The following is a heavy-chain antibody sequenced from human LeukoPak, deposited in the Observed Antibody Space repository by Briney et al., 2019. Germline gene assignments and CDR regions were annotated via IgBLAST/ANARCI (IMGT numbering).Heavy chain of an antibody. CDR2: ISWNSGSI. CDR1: GFTFDDYA. CDR3: AKSSSSSDYYYYYMDV. J-gene: IGHJ6*03. D-gene: IGHD6-6*01. Sequence: SGGSLRLSCAASGFTFDDYAMHWVRQAPGKGLEWVSGISWNSGSIRYADSVKGRFTISRDNAKNSLYLQMNSLRAEDTALYYCAKSSSSSDYYYYYMDVWGKGTTVTVSS. V-gene: IGHV3-9*01.